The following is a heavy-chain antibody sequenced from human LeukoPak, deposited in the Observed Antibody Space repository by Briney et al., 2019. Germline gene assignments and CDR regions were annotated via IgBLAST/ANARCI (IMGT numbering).Heavy chain of an antibody. CDR1: GDSIIGDANY. CDR2: LHYSGST. Sequence: SETLSLTCTVSGDSIIGDANYWSWVRQHPGKGLEWIGYLHYSGSTFYNPSLKSRVTMSVDTSKNQFSLRLSSVTAADTAVYFCARVSAAMGPDYWGQGTLVTVAS. J-gene: IGHJ4*02. CDR3: ARVSAAMGPDY. V-gene: IGHV4-31*03. D-gene: IGHD5-18*01.